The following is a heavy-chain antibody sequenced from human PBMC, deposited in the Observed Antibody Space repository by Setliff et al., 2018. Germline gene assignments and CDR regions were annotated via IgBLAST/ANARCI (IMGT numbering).Heavy chain of an antibody. CDR1: GFTFSTYW. J-gene: IGHJ4*02. CDR3: ARTCSGSGCYAGLES. Sequence: GGSLRLSCEASGFTFSTYWMSWVRQAPGKGLEWVAVIWDDGGNKYHADSVKGRFTISRDNSKNTLYLQMNSLRPEDTAVYYCARTCSGSGCYAGLESWGQGTPVTVSS. D-gene: IGHD2-15*01. CDR2: IWDDGGNK. V-gene: IGHV3-33*08.